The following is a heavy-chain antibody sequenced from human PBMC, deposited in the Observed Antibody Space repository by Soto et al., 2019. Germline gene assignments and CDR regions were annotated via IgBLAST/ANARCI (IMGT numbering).Heavy chain of an antibody. J-gene: IGHJ4*02. V-gene: IGHV6-1*01. D-gene: IGHD6-13*01. CDR1: GYSVSSDILC. Sequence: PSQTLSVTCAMSGYSVSSDILCWNCIRQSPSRGLEWLGRTYYRSKWYSDYGASVRGRININADTSKNQLSLQLDSVTPQDTAVYFCARYNSNWYLDYWGQGTQVTVSS. CDR2: TYYRSKWYS. CDR3: ARYNSNWYLDY.